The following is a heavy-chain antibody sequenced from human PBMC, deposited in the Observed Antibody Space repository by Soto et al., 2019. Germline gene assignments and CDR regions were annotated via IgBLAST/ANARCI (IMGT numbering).Heavy chain of an antibody. CDR1: GDSVSSNSAA. CDR3: ARDGPGITGTTGYFDY. Sequence: SQTLSLTCAISGDSVSSNSAAWNWIRQSPSRGLEWLGRTYYRSKWYNDYAVSVKSRITINPDTSKNQFSLQLNSVTPEDTAVYYCARDGPGITGTTGYFDYWGQGTLVTVSS. J-gene: IGHJ4*02. D-gene: IGHD1-7*01. V-gene: IGHV6-1*01. CDR2: TYYRSKWYN.